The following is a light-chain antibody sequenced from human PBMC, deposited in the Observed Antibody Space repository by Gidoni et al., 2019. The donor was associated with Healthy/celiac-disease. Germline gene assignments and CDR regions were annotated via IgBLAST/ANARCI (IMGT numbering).Light chain of an antibody. CDR3: QQSYSTPPT. CDR1: QSISSY. Sequence: DIQMTQSPTSLSASVGDRVTITCRASQSISSYLNWYQQKPGKAPKLLIYAASRLQSGVPSRFSGSGSGTDFTLTISSLQPEDFATYYCQQSYSTPPTFXQXTKLEIK. J-gene: IGKJ2*01. V-gene: IGKV1-39*01. CDR2: AAS.